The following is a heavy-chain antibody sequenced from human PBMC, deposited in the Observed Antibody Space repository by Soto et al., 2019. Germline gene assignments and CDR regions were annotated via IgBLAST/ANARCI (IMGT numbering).Heavy chain of an antibody. J-gene: IGHJ4*02. V-gene: IGHV3-23*01. D-gene: IGHD6-13*01. CDR1: GFTFTSYA. CDR3: AKCSKGGSSGYFPLVY. Sequence: EGQLLESGGGLVQPGWSLRLSCAACGFTFTSYAMACVRHAPWKGLGWVSSISSGSGGRPYYADSVTGRFTISRDNSRNTLYLQMNGLRAEDTAVYYCAKCSKGGSSGYFPLVYCGQGALVTVSS. CDR2: ISSGSGGRP.